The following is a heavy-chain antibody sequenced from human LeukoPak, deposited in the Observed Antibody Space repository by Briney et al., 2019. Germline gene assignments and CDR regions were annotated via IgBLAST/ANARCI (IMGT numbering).Heavy chain of an antibody. CDR1: GYSISSSNW. CDR3: ARSLLCSGGSCYLDY. J-gene: IGHJ4*02. CDR2: IYYSGGI. V-gene: IGHV4-28*05. D-gene: IGHD2-15*01. Sequence: SETLSLTCVVSGYSISSSNWWGWIRQPPGKGLEWIGYIYYSGGIYYNPSLKSRVTMSVDTSKNQFSLRLSSVTAADTAVYYCARSLLCSGGSCYLDYWGQGTLVTVSS.